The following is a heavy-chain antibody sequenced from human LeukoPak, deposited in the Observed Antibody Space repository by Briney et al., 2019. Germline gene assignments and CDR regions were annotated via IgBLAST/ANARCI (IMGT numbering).Heavy chain of an antibody. Sequence: RPGGSLRLSCAASGFDFDDYGMTWVRQAPGKGLEWVSGINGNGGSTGYADSVRGRFIISRDNAKNYVHLQMYSLRAEDTAVYYCARDQGSADYWGKGTLVTVSS. CDR1: GFDFDDYG. J-gene: IGHJ4*02. CDR3: ARDQGSADY. V-gene: IGHV3-20*04. CDR2: INGNGGST.